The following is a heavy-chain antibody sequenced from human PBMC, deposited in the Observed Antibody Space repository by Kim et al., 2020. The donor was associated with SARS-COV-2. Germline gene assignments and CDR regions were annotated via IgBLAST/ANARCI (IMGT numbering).Heavy chain of an antibody. CDR2: ISDSGGTT. D-gene: IGHD5-12*01. CDR1: GFTFSNYV. V-gene: IGHV3-23*01. J-gene: IGHJ4*02. CDR3: AKDVFTTWRVSGSNDY. Sequence: GGSLRLSCAASGFTFSNYVMSWVRQAPGKGLEWVSTISDSGGTTYYADSVKGRFTISRDNSKNTLYLQMNTLRAEDTAIYYCAKDVFTTWRVSGSNDYWGQGTLVTVSS.